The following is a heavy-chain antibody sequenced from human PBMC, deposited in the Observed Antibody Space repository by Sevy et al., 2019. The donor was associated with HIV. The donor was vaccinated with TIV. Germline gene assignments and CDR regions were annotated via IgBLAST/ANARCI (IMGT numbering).Heavy chain of an antibody. D-gene: IGHD1-1*01. CDR1: GFTFRSFS. CDR3: ARDAARVIVPTAGFDS. J-gene: IGHJ5*01. V-gene: IGHV3-33*01. Sequence: GGSLRLSCVASGFTFRSFSMHWVRQAPGKGLEWVAAIWFDGRTERYADSVQDRFTISRDNSKKTLYLQMNSLRDEDTAIYYCARDAARVIVPTAGFDSWGQGTLVTVSS. CDR2: IWFDGRTE.